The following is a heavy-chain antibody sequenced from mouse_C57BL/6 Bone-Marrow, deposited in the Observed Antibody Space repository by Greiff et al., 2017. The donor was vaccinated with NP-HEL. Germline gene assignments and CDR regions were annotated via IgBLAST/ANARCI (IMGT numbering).Heavy chain of an antibody. CDR2: ISNGGGST. CDR3: ARQRLRYAMDY. CDR1: GFTFSDYY. D-gene: IGHD1-1*01. J-gene: IGHJ4*01. V-gene: IGHV5-12*01. Sequence: EVNVVESGGGLVQPGGSLKLSCAASGFTFSDYYMYWVRQTPEKRLEWVAYISNGGGSTYYPDTVKGRFTISRDNAKNTLYLQMSRLKSEDTAMYYCARQRLRYAMDYWGQGTSVTVSS.